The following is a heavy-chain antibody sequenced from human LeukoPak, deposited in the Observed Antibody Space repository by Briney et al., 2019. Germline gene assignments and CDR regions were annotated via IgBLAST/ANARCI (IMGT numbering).Heavy chain of an antibody. CDR1: GGSISSYY. D-gene: IGHD3-10*01. Sequence: SETLSLTCTVAGGSISSYYWSWIRQPAGKGLEWIGRIYSGGSTNYNPSLKSRVTISVDTSKNQFSLKLSSVTAADTAWYYCARGWFGELLYYFDYWGQGTLVTVSS. CDR3: ARGWFGELLYYFDY. V-gene: IGHV4-4*07. CDR2: IYSGGST. J-gene: IGHJ4*02.